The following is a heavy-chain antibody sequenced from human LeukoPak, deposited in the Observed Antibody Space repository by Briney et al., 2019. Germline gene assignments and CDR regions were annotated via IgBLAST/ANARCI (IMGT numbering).Heavy chain of an antibody. CDR1: GYSFTSYW. Sequence: GGSLKISCKGSGYSFTSYWIGWVRQMPGKGLEWMGIIYPGDSDTRYSPSFQGQVTISADKSISTAYLQWSSLKASDTAMYYCARLPRRARLGELLYLDCWGQGTLVTVSS. CDR2: IYPGDSDT. J-gene: IGHJ4*02. V-gene: IGHV5-51*01. D-gene: IGHD3-10*01. CDR3: ARLPRRARLGELLYLDC.